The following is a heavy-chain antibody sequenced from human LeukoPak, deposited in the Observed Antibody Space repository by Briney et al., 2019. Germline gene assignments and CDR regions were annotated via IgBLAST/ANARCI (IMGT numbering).Heavy chain of an antibody. J-gene: IGHJ3*02. Sequence: SGGSLRLSCAASGFTFSSYAMSWVRQAPGKGLEWVSAISGSGGSTYYADSMKGRFTISRDNSKNTLYLQMNSLRAEDTAVYYCAKDRPKYYYDSSGYPDVAFDIWGQGTMVTVSS. CDR2: ISGSGGST. CDR1: GFTFSSYA. CDR3: AKDRPKYYYDSSGYPDVAFDI. D-gene: IGHD3-22*01. V-gene: IGHV3-23*01.